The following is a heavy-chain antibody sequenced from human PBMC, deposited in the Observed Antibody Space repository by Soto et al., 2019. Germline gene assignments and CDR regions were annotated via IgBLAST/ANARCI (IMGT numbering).Heavy chain of an antibody. J-gene: IGHJ5*02. D-gene: IGHD3-3*01. V-gene: IGHV1-69*01. CDR1: GGTFSSYA. CDR3: ARDQRITIFGLGRNWFDP. Sequence: QVQLVQSGAEVKKPGSSVKVSCKASGGTFSSYAISWVRQAPGQGLEWMGGIIPIFGTGNYAQKFQGRVTITADESTSQAYMELSRLQSEDTAVYYCARDQRITIFGLGRNWFDPWGQGTLVPVSS. CDR2: IIPIFGTG.